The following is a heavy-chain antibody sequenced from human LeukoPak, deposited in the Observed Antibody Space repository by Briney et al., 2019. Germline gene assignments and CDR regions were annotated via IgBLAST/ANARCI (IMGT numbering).Heavy chain of an antibody. CDR2: IRYDGSNK. CDR3: AKDKSYDFWSGPPDAFDI. Sequence: GGSLRLSCAASGFTFSSYGMHWVRQAPGKGLEWVAFIRYDGSNKYYADSVKGRFTISRDNSKNTLYLQMNGLRAEDTAVYYCAKDKSYDFWSGPPDAFDIWGQGTMVTVSS. J-gene: IGHJ3*02. CDR1: GFTFSSYG. V-gene: IGHV3-30*02. D-gene: IGHD3-3*01.